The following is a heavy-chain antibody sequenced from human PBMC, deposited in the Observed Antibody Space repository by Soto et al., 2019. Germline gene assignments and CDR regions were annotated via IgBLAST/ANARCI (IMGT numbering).Heavy chain of an antibody. D-gene: IGHD2-2*01. J-gene: IGHJ4*02. Sequence: PSETLSLTCAVYDGSFSGYYWSWIRQPPGKGLEWIGEINHSGSTNYNPSLKSRVTISVDTSKNQFSLKLSSVTAADTAVYYCARGGGYCSSTRCPLDYWGQGTLVTVSS. V-gene: IGHV4-34*01. CDR1: DGSFSGYY. CDR2: INHSGST. CDR3: ARGGGYCSSTRCPLDY.